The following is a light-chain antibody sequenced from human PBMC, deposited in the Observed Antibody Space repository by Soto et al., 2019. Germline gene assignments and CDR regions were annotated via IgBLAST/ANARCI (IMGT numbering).Light chain of an antibody. CDR3: QQRSNWPLT. V-gene: IGKV3-11*01. J-gene: IGKJ4*01. CDR2: DAS. CDR1: QSVSRN. Sequence: EIVLTQSPATLSLSPGERATLSCRASQSVSRNLVWNQQKPGQAPRLLMYDASNRATGIPARFSGSGSGTDFTLTISSLEPEDIAVYYCQQRSNWPLTFGGGSKVEI.